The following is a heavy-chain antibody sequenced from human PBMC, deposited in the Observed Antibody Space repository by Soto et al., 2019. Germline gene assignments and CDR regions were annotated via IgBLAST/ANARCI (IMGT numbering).Heavy chain of an antibody. J-gene: IGHJ6*02. CDR3: ARHLPGYYYYYGMDV. V-gene: IGHV3-7*01. Sequence: GGSLRLSCAASGFTFSSYWMSWVRQAPGKGLEWVANIKQDGSEKYYVDSVKGRFTISRDNAKNSLYLQMNSLRAEDTAVYYCARHLPGYYYYYGMDVWGQGTTVTVSS. CDR1: GFTFSSYW. CDR2: IKQDGSEK.